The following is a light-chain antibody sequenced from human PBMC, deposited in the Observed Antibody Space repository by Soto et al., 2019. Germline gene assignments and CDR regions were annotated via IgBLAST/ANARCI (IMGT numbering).Light chain of an antibody. J-gene: IGKJ4*01. V-gene: IGKV3-11*01. Sequence: EIVLTQSPATLSLSPGERATLSCRASQSVRSFLAWYQQKPGQAPRLLIYDASNRATGVPGRFSGSGSGTDFTLTISSLEPEDFEVYYCQQRRSWPPALSFGGGTKVDIK. CDR1: QSVRSF. CDR2: DAS. CDR3: QQRRSWPPALS.